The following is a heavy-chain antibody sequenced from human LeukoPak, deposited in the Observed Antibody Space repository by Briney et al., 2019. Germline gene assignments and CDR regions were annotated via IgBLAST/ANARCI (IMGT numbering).Heavy chain of an antibody. Sequence: GRSLRLSCAASGFTFSSYGMHWVRQAPGKGLEWVAVISYDGSNNYYADSVKGRFTISRDNSKNTLYLQMNSLRAEDTAVYYCASLNCGGDCAAFDYWGQGTLVTVSS. V-gene: IGHV3-30*03. CDR1: GFTFSSYG. CDR2: ISYDGSNN. D-gene: IGHD2-21*02. CDR3: ASLNCGGDCAAFDY. J-gene: IGHJ4*02.